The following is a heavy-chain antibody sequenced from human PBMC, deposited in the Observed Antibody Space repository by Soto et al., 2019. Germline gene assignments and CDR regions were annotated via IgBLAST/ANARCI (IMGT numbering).Heavy chain of an antibody. CDR1: GFTFSSYA. CDR2: ISGSGGST. Sequence: EVQLLESGGGLVQPGGSLRLSCAASGFTFSSYAMSWVRQAPGKGLEWVSAISGSGGSTYYADSVKGRFTISRDNSKNTLYLQMNSLRAEDTAVYYCAKGDGSRSSGYRNWFDPWGQGTLVTVSS. J-gene: IGHJ5*02. D-gene: IGHD3-22*01. CDR3: AKGDGSRSSGYRNWFDP. V-gene: IGHV3-23*01.